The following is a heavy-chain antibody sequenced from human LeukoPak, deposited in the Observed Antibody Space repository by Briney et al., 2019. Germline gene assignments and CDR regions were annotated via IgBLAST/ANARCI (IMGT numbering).Heavy chain of an antibody. CDR2: INHSGST. CDR1: GGSFSGYY. Sequence: SETLSLTCAVYGGSFSGYYWSWIRQPPGKGLEWIGEINHSGSTNYNPSLKSRVTTSVDTSKNQFSLKLSSVTAADTAVYYCARGLYSSGWYGGAFDIWGQGTMVTVSS. V-gene: IGHV4-34*01. CDR3: ARGLYSSGWYGGAFDI. D-gene: IGHD6-19*01. J-gene: IGHJ3*02.